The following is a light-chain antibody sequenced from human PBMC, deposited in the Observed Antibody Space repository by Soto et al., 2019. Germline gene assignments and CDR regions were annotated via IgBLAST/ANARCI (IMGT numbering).Light chain of an antibody. CDR3: QQYNSWPLT. Sequence: DVVMTQSPLSLSVTLGQSASISCRSSQSLVSSDGDAYLNWFHQRPGQSPRRLMYKVSDRDSGVPDRFSGNGSGTYFTLTINKVEAEDIGVYYCQQYNSWPLTFGGGTKVDIK. CDR2: KVS. V-gene: IGKV2-30*01. CDR1: QSLVSSDGDAY. J-gene: IGKJ4*01.